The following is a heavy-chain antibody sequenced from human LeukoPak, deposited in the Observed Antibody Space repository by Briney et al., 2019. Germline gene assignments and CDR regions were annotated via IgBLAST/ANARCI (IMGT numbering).Heavy chain of an antibody. Sequence: PGGSLRLSCAASGFTFTTYGMHWVRRAPGKGLEWLAFIWYDGSNKYYADSVKGRFTISRDNPKNTVYLQMNSLRGEDTAVYYCAKANLDYWGQGTLVTVSS. CDR1: GFTFTTYG. V-gene: IGHV3-30*02. J-gene: IGHJ4*02. CDR3: AKANLDY. CDR2: IWYDGSNK.